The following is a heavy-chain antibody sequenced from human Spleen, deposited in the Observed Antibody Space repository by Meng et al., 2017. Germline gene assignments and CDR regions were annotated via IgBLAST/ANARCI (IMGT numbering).Heavy chain of an antibody. CDR2: INPNSGGT. Sequence: QVQRVQSGAGVRKPGDSVKVSRAASGYPFTDYYMHWVRQAPGQGLEWMGRINPNSGGTNYAQKFQGRVSMTRDTSITTAYMELSRLTSDDTALYYCARGGGSGSYYASWFDPWGQGTLVTVSS. D-gene: IGHD1-26*01. V-gene: IGHV1-2*06. CDR1: GYPFTDYY. CDR3: ARGGGSGSYYASWFDP. J-gene: IGHJ5*02.